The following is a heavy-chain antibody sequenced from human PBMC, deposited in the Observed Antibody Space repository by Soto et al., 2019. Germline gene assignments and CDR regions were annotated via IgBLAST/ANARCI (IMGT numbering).Heavy chain of an antibody. J-gene: IGHJ6*02. V-gene: IGHV1-2*02. Sequence: ASVKVSCKASGYTFTGYYMHWVRQAPGQGLEWMGWINPNSGGTNYAQKFQGRVTMTRDTSISTAYMELSRLRSDDTAVYYCARDVSYYYDSSGYYRPDYGMDVWGQGTTVTVYS. CDR1: GYTFTGYY. CDR3: ARDVSYYYDSSGYYRPDYGMDV. CDR2: INPNSGGT. D-gene: IGHD3-22*01.